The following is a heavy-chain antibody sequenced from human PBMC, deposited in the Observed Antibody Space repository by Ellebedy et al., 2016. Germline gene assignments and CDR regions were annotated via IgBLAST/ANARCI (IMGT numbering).Heavy chain of an antibody. CDR2: INAGNGNT. V-gene: IGHV1-3*01. J-gene: IGHJ3*02. Sequence: ASVKVSCKASGYTFTSYTMHWVRQAPGQRLEWMGWINAGNGNTKYSQKFQGRVTINRDTSANTAYMELINLRSEDTAVYFCARDMYSSGSYYGRVAFDIWGQGTVVTVSS. CDR3: ARDMYSSGSYYGRVAFDI. CDR1: GYTFTSYT. D-gene: IGHD3-22*01.